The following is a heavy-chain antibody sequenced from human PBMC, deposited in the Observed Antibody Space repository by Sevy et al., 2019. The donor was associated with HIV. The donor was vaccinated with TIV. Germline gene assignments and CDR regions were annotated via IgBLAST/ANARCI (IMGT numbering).Heavy chain of an antibody. V-gene: IGHV4-38-2*02. Sequence: SETLSLTCSVSGYFISSGYYWAWIRQPPGKGLEWIGSIYHSGTTFYNPSLKSRITMSVDTSKNQFSLNLTSVTAADTAVYYCARVVPGYHSDYWGQGTLVTVSS. CDR3: ARVVPGYHSDY. D-gene: IGHD6-6*01. J-gene: IGHJ4*02. CDR2: IYHSGTT. CDR1: GYFISSGYY.